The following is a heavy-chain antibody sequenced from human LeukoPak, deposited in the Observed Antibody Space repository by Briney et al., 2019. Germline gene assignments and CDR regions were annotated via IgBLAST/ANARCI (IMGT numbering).Heavy chain of an antibody. D-gene: IGHD2-21*02. CDR2: IVVDGGNT. CDR1: GFTFTTFA. Sequence: ASVKVSCKASGFTFTTFAVQGVRQARGQRLEWMGWIVVDGGNTHYAQKFQERVDIITDRSTNTAFMELRSLRSDDTAVYYCSAGATTYCGEDCYPSFFFYHGIDVWGQGTAVTVSS. J-gene: IGHJ6*02. CDR3: SAGATTYCGEDCYPSFFFYHGIDV. V-gene: IGHV1-58*01.